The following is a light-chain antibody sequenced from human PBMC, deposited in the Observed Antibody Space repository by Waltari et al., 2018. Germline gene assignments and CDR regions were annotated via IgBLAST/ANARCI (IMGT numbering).Light chain of an antibody. CDR1: QTVTNNF. CDR2: GAS. J-gene: IGKJ4*01. Sequence: EIVLTQSPGTLSLSPGERATLSCRASQTVTNNFLAWYRQKPGQAPRLLIYGASIRATAIPDSFSGSGSGTDFTLTINRLEPEDFAVYFCQQYDTSPLTFGGGTRVEVK. V-gene: IGKV3-20*01. CDR3: QQYDTSPLT.